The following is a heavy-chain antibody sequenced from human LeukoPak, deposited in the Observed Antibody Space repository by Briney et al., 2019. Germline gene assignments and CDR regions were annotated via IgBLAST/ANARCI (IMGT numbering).Heavy chain of an antibody. CDR2: IKEDGSET. V-gene: IGHV3-7*01. CDR3: ARRKEVQTTFDY. D-gene: IGHD4/OR15-4a*01. Sequence: SGGPLRLFCAASRYALSHSWMGWVRLAPGKGLEWVANIKEDGSETYYVDSVKGRFTISRDNAKNSLDLQMNSLRDEDTAVYYCARRKEVQTTFDYWGQGTLVTVSS. J-gene: IGHJ4*02. CDR1: RYALSHSW.